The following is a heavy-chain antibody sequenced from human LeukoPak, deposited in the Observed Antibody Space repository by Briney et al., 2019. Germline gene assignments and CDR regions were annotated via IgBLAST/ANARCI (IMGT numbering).Heavy chain of an antibody. J-gene: IGHJ4*02. CDR2: IIPIFGTA. V-gene: IGHV1-69*13. CDR3: AKSLAYCGGDCYSPFDY. D-gene: IGHD2-21*02. Sequence: ASVKVSCKASGGTFSSYAISWVRQAPGQGLEWMGGIIPIFGTANYAQKFQGRVTITADESTSTAYMELSSLRSEDTAVYYCAKSLAYCGGDCYSPFDYWGQGTLVTVSS. CDR1: GGTFSSYA.